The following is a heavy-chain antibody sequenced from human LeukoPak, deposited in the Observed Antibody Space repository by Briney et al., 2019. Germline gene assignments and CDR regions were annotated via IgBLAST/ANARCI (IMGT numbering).Heavy chain of an antibody. J-gene: IGHJ6*03. Sequence: SETLSLTCAVYGGSFSTYYWSWIRQPPGKGLEWIGEINHSGSTNYNPSLKSRVTISVDTSKNQFSLKLTSVTAADTAVYYCARGPHLVRHYMDVWGKGTTVIVSS. CDR3: ARGPHLVRHYMDV. D-gene: IGHD2-2*01. V-gene: IGHV4-34*01. CDR1: GGSFSTYY. CDR2: INHSGST.